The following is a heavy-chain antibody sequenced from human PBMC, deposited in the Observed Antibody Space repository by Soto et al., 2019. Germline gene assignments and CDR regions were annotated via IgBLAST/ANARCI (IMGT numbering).Heavy chain of an antibody. CDR2: ISSSGSTI. Sequence: TGGSLRLSCAASGFTFSSYEMNWVRQAPGKGLEWVSYISSSGSTIYYADSVKGRFTISRDNAKNSLYLQMNSLRAEDTAVYYCAREGTAAAEPFDYWGQGTLVTVSS. CDR1: GFTFSSYE. D-gene: IGHD6-13*01. V-gene: IGHV3-48*03. J-gene: IGHJ4*02. CDR3: AREGTAAAEPFDY.